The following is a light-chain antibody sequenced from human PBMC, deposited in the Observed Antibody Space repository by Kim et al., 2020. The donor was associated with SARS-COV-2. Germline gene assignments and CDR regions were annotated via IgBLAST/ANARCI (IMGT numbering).Light chain of an antibody. J-gene: IGLJ1*01. CDR1: SSDVGGYNY. CDR2: DVS. V-gene: IGLV2-14*01. Sequence: QSALTQPASVSGSPGQSITISCTGTSSDVGGYNYVSWYQQHPGKAPKLMIYDVSKRSSGVSNRFSGSKSGNTASLTISGLQAEDEADYYCSSYTSISTYVFGTGTKVTVL. CDR3: SSYTSISTYV.